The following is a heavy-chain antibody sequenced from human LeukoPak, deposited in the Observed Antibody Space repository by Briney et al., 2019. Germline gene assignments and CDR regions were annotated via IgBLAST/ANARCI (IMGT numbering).Heavy chain of an antibody. CDR2: ISSSGSTI. CDR3: ARGTMIVVVTPSGIDY. V-gene: IGHV3-48*03. CDR1: GFTFSSYE. J-gene: IGHJ4*02. D-gene: IGHD3-22*01. Sequence: PGGSLRLSCAASGFTFSSYEMNWVRQAPGKGLEWVSYISSSGSTIYYADSVKGRFTISRDNAKNSLYLQMNSPRAEDTAVYYCARGTMIVVVTPSGIDYWGQGTLVTVSS.